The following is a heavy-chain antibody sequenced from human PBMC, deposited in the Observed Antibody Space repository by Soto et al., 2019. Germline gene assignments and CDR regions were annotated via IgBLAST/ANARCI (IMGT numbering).Heavy chain of an antibody. D-gene: IGHD3-10*01. CDR2: INHSGST. CDR3: AREFLGSGSTGGAYYYMDV. J-gene: IGHJ6*03. CDR1: GGSFSGYY. V-gene: IGHV4-34*01. Sequence: PSETLSLTCAVYGGSFSGYYWSWIRQPPGKGLEWIGEINHSGSTNYNPSLKSRVTISVDTSKNQFSLKLSSVTAADTAVYYCAREFLGSGSTGGAYYYMDVWGKGTTVTVSS.